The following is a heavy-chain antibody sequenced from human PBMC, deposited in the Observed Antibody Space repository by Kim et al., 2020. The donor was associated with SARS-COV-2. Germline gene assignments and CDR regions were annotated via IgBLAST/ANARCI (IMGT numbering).Heavy chain of an antibody. CDR2: INHSGST. V-gene: IGHV4-34*08. Sequence: SETLSLTCAVNGGTFNGYYRGWIRQPPGKGLEWIGEINHSGSTNYNPSLKSRVTMSVDTSKDQFSLKLISVTAADTAVYYCAIITKPYYYYYYGMDVWG. CDR3: AIITKPYYYYYYGMDV. J-gene: IGHJ6*02. CDR1: GGTFNGYY. D-gene: IGHD3-22*01.